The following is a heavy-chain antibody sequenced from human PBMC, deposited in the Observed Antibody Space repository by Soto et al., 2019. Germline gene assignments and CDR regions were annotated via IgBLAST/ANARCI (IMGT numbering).Heavy chain of an antibody. D-gene: IGHD2-2*02. CDR1: GDFISSGGYY. J-gene: IGHJ4*02. V-gene: IGHV4-31*03. CDR3: AREIPSPYYFDY. CDR2: IYYSGST. Sequence: SETLSLTCTVSGDFISSGGYYWSWIRQLPGKGLEWIGYIYYSGSTYYNPSLKSRVTISVDTSKNQSSLKLSSVTAADTAVYYCAREIPSPYYFDYWGQGTLV.